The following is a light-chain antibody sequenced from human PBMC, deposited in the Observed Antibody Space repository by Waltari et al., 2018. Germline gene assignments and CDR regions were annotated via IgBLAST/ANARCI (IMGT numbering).Light chain of an antibody. CDR1: RSAVGEYNY. Sequence: QSALTQPASVSGSPGQSITISCTGTRSAVGEYNYVSWYHQHPGTPPKRIIFDVTNRPSGVSDRFSVSKSGNTASLTISALQAEDEGDYYCSSYRSTISVVFGGGTKVTVL. V-gene: IGLV2-14*03. J-gene: IGLJ2*01. CDR3: SSYRSTISVV. CDR2: DVT.